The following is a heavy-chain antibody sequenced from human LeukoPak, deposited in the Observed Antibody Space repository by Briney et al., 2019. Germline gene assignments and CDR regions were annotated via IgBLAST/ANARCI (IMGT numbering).Heavy chain of an antibody. Sequence: GGSLRLSCAASGFTFDDYGMSWVRHSPGQGLQWVSAISVSGGGTYYADSVKGRFTISRDNSKNTLYLQMNSLRAEDTAVYFCARGAGSSWFDPWGQGALVTVSS. CDR3: ARGAGSSWFDP. D-gene: IGHD3-10*01. V-gene: IGHV3-23*01. CDR1: GFTFDDYG. CDR2: ISVSGGGT. J-gene: IGHJ5*02.